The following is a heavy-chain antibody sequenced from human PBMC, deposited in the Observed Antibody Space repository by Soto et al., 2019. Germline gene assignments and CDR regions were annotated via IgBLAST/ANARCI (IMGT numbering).Heavy chain of an antibody. Sequence: GGSLRLSCAASGFSVSINYMSWVRQAPGKGLEWVSLIRSGGDTDYADSVRGRFTISRDNSKNTVFLQMNSLRAEDTAIYYCARPAPYYAMDGWGQGTTVTVSS. CDR1: GFSVSINY. J-gene: IGHJ6*02. V-gene: IGHV3-53*01. CDR2: IRSGGDT. CDR3: ARPAPYYAMDG.